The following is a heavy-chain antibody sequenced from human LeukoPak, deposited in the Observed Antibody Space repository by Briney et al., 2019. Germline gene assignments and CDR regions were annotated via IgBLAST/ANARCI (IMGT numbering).Heavy chain of an antibody. V-gene: IGHV4-31*03. D-gene: IGHD3-10*01. J-gene: IGHJ4*02. CDR3: ARCYYGSGSYGYFDY. CDR1: GGSISSGGYY. Sequence: PSQTLSLTCTVSGGSISSGGYYWSWIRQPPGKGLEWIGYIYYSGSTYYNPSLKSRVTISVDTSKNQFSLKLSSVTAADTAVYYCARCYYGSGSYGYFDYWGQGTLVTVSS. CDR2: IYYSGST.